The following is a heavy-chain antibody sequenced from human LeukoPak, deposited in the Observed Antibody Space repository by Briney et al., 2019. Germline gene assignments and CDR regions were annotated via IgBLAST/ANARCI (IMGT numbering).Heavy chain of an antibody. V-gene: IGHV3-30*02. D-gene: IGHD5-24*01. CDR3: ARDHLQYAFDI. Sequence: PGGSLRLSCAASGLTFSNYGMHWVRQAPGKGLEWVVFIRYDAVNKYYADSVKGRFTISRDNSKNTLYLQMNSLRAEDTAVYYCARDHLQYAFDIWGQGTMVTVSS. CDR2: IRYDAVNK. CDR1: GLTFSNYG. J-gene: IGHJ3*02.